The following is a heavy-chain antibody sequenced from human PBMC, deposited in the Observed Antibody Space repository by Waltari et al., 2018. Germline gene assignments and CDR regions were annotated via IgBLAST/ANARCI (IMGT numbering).Heavy chain of an antibody. CDR1: GFTVGVYP. J-gene: IGHJ4*02. CDR3: TRGSSSWTDYFDY. Sequence: EVQLVESGGGLVQPGRSLRRSCTASGFTVGVYPMSWVRQAPGKGLEWVGFIRSKAYGGTTEYAASVKGRFTISRDDSKSIAYLQMNSLKTEDTAVYYCTRGSSSWTDYFDYWGQGTLVTVSS. D-gene: IGHD6-13*01. V-gene: IGHV3-49*04. CDR2: IRSKAYGGTT.